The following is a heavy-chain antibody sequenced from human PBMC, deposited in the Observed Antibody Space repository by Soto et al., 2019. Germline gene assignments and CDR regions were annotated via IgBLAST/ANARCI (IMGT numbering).Heavy chain of an antibody. D-gene: IGHD3-22*01. Sequence: QVQLQESGPGLVKPSQTLSLTCTVSGRSISSGGYYWSWIRQHPGKGLEWIGYIYYSGSTYYNPSLKSRVTISVDTSKNQFSLKLSSVTAADTAVYYCARYYYDSSGYYPCWYFDLWGRGTLVTVSS. CDR1: GRSISSGGYY. V-gene: IGHV4-31*03. J-gene: IGHJ2*01. CDR3: ARYYYDSSGYYPCWYFDL. CDR2: IYYSGST.